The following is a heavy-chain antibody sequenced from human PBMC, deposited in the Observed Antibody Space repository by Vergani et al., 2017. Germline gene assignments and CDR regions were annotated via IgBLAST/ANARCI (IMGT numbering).Heavy chain of an antibody. CDR2: IYSCGST. V-gene: IGHV3-53*04. CDR1: GFTVSSNY. D-gene: IGHD2-21*01. CDR3: ASSNCGGDCAVFGY. Sequence: EVQLVESGGGLVKPGGSLRLSCAASGFTVSSNYMSWVRQAPGKGLEWVSVIYSCGSTYYAESVKGRFTISRHNSKNTLYLKMSSLRAEDTAEYYCASSNCGGDCAVFGYWGQGTLVTVSS. J-gene: IGHJ4*02.